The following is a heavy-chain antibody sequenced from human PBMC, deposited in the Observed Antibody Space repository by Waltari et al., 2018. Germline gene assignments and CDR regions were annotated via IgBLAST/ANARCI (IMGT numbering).Heavy chain of an antibody. CDR1: GFTFSSYA. V-gene: IGHV3-30-3*01. D-gene: IGHD5-18*01. CDR2: ISYDGSNK. Sequence: QVQLVESGGGVVQPGRSLRLSCAASGFTFSSYAMHWVRQAPGKGLGGVAVISYDGSNKYYADSVKGRFTISRDNSKNTLYLQRNSLRAEDTAVYYCARGLSFTAEGGFDPWGQGTLVTVSS. CDR3: ARGLSFTAEGGFDP. J-gene: IGHJ5*02.